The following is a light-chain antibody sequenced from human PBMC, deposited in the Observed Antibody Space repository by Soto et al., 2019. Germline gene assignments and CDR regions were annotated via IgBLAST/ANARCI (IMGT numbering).Light chain of an antibody. CDR2: GAS. V-gene: IGKV3-15*01. CDR1: QSVSSN. J-gene: IGKJ1*01. CDR3: QKYNSPPRT. Sequence: EIVMTQSPATLSVSPGERATLSCRASQSVSSNLAWYQQKPGQAPRLLIFGASTRATGIPARFSGSGSGTEFTLTISSLQSEDFATYYCQKYNSPPRTFGPGTRV.